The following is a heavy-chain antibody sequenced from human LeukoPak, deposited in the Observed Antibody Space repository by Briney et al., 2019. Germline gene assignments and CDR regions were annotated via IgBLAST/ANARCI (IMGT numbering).Heavy chain of an antibody. J-gene: IGHJ5*02. CDR1: GGSFSSYY. CDR2: INHSGST. V-gene: IGHV4-34*01. Sequence: SETLSLTCAVYGGSFSSYYWSWIRQPPGKGLEWIGEINHSGSTNYNPSLKSRVTISVDTSKNQFSLKLSSVTAADTAVYYCARDSPTIAAATWFDPWGQGTLVTISS. CDR3: ARDSPTIAAATWFDP. D-gene: IGHD6-25*01.